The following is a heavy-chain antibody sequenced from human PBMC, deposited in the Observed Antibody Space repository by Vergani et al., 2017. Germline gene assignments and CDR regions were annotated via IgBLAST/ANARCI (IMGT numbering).Heavy chain of an antibody. J-gene: IGHJ4*02. Sequence: QVQLQESGPGLVKPSQTLSLTCTVSGGSISSGGYYWSWIRQHPGKGLEWIGYIYYSGSTNYNLSLKSRITMSLDTSKNQLSLKLSPVTAADTAVYYCASDRSPQDRIFDYWGQGTLVTVSS. CDR1: GGSISSGGYY. CDR3: ASDRSPQDRIFDY. V-gene: IGHV4-61*08. CDR2: IYYSGST.